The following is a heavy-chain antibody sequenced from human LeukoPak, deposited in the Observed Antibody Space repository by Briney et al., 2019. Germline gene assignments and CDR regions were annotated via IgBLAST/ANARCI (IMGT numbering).Heavy chain of an antibody. D-gene: IGHD1-26*01. CDR1: AASSNTYK. CDR3: VRRGWELLARYSNC. V-gene: IGHV4-59*01. CDR2: IYHSGST. J-gene: IGHJ4*02. Sequence: PSETLSLTCAVSAASSNTYKWSSIWQTPGKGLEWIGHIYHSGSTDYNPSFKSRVTISIDMSKKEFSLMQSSVPVADTAMYYCVRRGWELLARYSNCRGQGAFVIVSS.